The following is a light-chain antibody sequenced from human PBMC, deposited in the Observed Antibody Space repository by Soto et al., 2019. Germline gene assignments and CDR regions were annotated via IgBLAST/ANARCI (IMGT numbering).Light chain of an antibody. CDR1: QSLLHSNGYNY. CDR3: MQDLPTPLT. J-gene: IGKJ1*01. Sequence: DIVMTQSPLSLPVTPGEPASISCRSSQSLLHSNGYNYLDWYLQKPGQSPQLLIYLGSNRASGVPDRFSGSGSGTDFTMKISRVEAEDVGFYYCMQDLPTPLTFGQGTKVEIK. CDR2: LGS. V-gene: IGKV2-28*01.